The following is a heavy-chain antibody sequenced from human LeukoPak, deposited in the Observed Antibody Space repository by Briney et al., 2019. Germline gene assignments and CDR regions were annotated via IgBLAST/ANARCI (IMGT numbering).Heavy chain of an antibody. CDR1: SASITSSPYF. D-gene: IGHD4-17*01. CDR2: ISYSGTT. CDR3: ARDTVTTDRVSFDY. J-gene: IGHJ4*02. V-gene: IGHV4-39*07. Sequence: SETLSLTCTVSSASITSSPYFWGWIRQSPGKGLEWIGSISYSGTTYYNPSLKSRVTISVDTSKNQFSLKLSSVTAADTAVYYCARDTVTTDRVSFDYWGQGTLVTVSS.